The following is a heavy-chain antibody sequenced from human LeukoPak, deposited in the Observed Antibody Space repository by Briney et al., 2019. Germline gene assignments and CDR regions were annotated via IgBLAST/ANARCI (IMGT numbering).Heavy chain of an antibody. CDR2: INAYNGDT. CDR3: ARDVYCSGGNCYYYFDY. J-gene: IGHJ4*02. V-gene: IGHV1-18*01. CDR1: GYTFTSYD. Sequence: RASVKVSCKASGYTFTSYDIAWVRQAPGQGLDWMAWINAYNGDTNYAQKLQGRVTMTTDTSTSTAYMELTSLNSDDTAVYYCARDVYCSGGNCYYYFDYWGQGTLVTVSS. D-gene: IGHD2-15*01.